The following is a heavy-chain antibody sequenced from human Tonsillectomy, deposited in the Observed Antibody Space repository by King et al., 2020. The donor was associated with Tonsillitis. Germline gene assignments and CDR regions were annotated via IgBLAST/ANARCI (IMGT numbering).Heavy chain of an antibody. Sequence: VQLQESGPGLMNPSETLSLTCSVSGFSITSAYYWGWIRQPPGKGLEWIGSISHTGSTHYNPSLKSRVSVSMDTSKNRFSLKLTSVTAADTAVYFCVSNAAMVPFFWGQGTLVTVSS. CDR2: ISHTGST. CDR3: VSNAAMVPFF. CDR1: GFSITSAYY. D-gene: IGHD5-18*01. J-gene: IGHJ4*02. V-gene: IGHV4-38-2*02.